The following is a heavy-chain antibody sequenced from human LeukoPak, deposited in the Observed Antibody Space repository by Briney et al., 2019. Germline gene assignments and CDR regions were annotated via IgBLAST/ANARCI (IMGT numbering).Heavy chain of an antibody. V-gene: IGHV4-39*01. CDR1: GGSISSSSYY. J-gene: IGHJ6*03. Sequence: SETLSLTCTVSGGSISSSSYYWGWIRQPPGKGLEWIGSIYYSGSTYYNPSLKSRVTISVDTSKNQFSLKLSSVTAADTAVYYCARRAEETTFYYYYYMDVWGKGTTVTVSS. D-gene: IGHD2/OR15-2a*01. CDR2: IYYSGST. CDR3: ARRAEETTFYYYYYMDV.